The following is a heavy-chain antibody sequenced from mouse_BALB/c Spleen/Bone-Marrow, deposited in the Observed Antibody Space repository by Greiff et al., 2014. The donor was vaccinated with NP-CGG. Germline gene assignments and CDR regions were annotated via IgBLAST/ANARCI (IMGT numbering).Heavy chain of an antibody. D-gene: IGHD2-3*01. J-gene: IGHJ2*01. V-gene: IGHV1-54*01. CDR3: ARYDGYFDY. CDR1: GYAFTDYL. Sequence: VQLQQSGAELVRPGTSVKVSCKASGYAFTDYLMEWLKQRPGQGLEWIGVFNPGSGSTNYIERFKDKAALTAYKSASTAYMQLSSLTSDDSAVYFCARYDGYFDYWGQGTILTVSA. CDR2: FNPGSGST.